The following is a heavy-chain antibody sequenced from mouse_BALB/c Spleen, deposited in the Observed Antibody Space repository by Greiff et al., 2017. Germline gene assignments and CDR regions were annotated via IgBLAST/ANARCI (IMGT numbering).Heavy chain of an antibody. CDR1: GYAFSSSW. V-gene: IGHV1-82*01. CDR2: IYPGDGDT. J-gene: IGHJ4*01. Sequence: QVQLKESGPELVKPGASVKISCKASGYAFSSSWMNWVKQRPGQGLEWIGRIYPGDGDTNYNGKFKGKATLTADKSSSTAYMQLSSLTSVDSAVYFCARRNGFLYAMDYWGQGTSVTVSS. CDR3: ARRNGFLYAMDY.